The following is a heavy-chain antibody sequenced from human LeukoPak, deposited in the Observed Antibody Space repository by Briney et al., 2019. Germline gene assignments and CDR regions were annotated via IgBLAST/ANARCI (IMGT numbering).Heavy chain of an antibody. J-gene: IGHJ6*03. CDR3: AKYSGYDPHYYYYYYYMDV. CDR2: ISGSGGST. CDR1: GFTFSSYA. Sequence: PGGSLRLSCAASGFTFSSYAMSWVRQAPGKGLGWVSAISGSGGSTYYADSVKGRFTISRGNSKNTLYLQMNSLRAEDTAVYYCAKYSGYDPHYYYYYYYMDVWGKGTTVTVSS. D-gene: IGHD5-12*01. V-gene: IGHV3-23*01.